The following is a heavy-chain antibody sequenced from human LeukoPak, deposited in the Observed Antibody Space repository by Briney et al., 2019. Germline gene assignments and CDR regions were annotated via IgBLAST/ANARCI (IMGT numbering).Heavy chain of an antibody. V-gene: IGHV3-48*02. CDR3: ARDHSNGGSGAFDI. J-gene: IGHJ3*02. CDR2: ISSSSSTI. D-gene: IGHD7-27*01. CDR1: GLTFSSYA. Sequence: GGSLRLSCAASGLTFSSYAMSWVRQAPGKGLEWVSYISSSSSTIYYVDSVKGRFTISRDNAKNSLYLQMNSLRDEDTAVYYCARDHSNGGSGAFDIWGQGTMVTVSS.